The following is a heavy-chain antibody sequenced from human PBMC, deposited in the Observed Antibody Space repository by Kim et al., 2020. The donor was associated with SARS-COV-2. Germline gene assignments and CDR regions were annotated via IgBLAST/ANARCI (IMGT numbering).Heavy chain of an antibody. CDR2: ISYDGSNK. V-gene: IGHV3-30*18. CDR1: GFTFSSYG. CDR3: AKERNTTPVLWFGELLLYGMDV. J-gene: IGHJ6*02. D-gene: IGHD3-10*01. Sequence: LSLTCAASGFTFSSYGMHWVRQAPGKGLEWVAVISYDGSNKYYADSVKGRFTISRDNSKNTLYLQMNSLRAEDTAVYYCAKERNTTPVLWFGELLLYGMDVWGQGTTVTVSS.